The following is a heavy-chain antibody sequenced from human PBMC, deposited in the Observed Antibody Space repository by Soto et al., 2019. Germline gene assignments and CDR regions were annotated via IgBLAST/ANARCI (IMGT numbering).Heavy chain of an antibody. J-gene: IGHJ4*02. Sequence: QITLKESGPTLVKSTETLTLTCTFSGFSLSTSGVGVGWIRQPPGKALEWLAFIYWDDDERYSPSLETRLTITKDTSRSQVVLTMPNMDPVDTATYYGAHSIDAAGGRRVYFDYWGQGALVTVSS. D-gene: IGHD6-13*01. CDR3: AHSIDAAGGRRVYFDY. CDR1: GFSLSTSGVG. CDR2: IYWDDDE. V-gene: IGHV2-5*02.